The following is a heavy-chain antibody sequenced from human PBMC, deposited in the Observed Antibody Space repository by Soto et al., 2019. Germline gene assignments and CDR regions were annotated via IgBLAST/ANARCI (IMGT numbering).Heavy chain of an antibody. D-gene: IGHD3-3*01. CDR1: GGTFSSYA. V-gene: IGHV1-69*13. Sequence: GASVKVSCKASGGTFSSYAISWVRQSPGQGLEWMGGIIPIFGTANYAQKFQGRVTITADESTSTAYMELSSLRSEDTAVYYCARGSIFGVVIMGFDYWGQGTLVTVSS. J-gene: IGHJ4*02. CDR2: IIPIFGTA. CDR3: ARGSIFGVVIMGFDY.